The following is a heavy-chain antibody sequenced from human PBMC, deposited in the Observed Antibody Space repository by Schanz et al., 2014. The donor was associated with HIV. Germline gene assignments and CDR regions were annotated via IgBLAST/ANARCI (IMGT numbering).Heavy chain of an antibody. CDR2: IWYDGSHK. V-gene: IGHV3-33*06. CDR1: GFLFSSYG. Sequence: VQLLESGGGLVQPGGSLRLSCAASGFLFSSYGMSWVRQAPGKGLEWVAVIWYDGSHKHYADSVKGRFTISRDNSKNTLYLQMSSLRVEDTAVYYCANEEVPNDYWGQGTLVTVSS. CDR3: ANEEVPNDY. J-gene: IGHJ4*02.